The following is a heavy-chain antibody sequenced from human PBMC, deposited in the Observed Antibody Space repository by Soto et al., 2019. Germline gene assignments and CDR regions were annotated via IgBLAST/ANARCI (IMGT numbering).Heavy chain of an antibody. D-gene: IGHD2-2*01. CDR2: INAGNGNT. CDR3: ARDIVVVPAAMAWEYYYYYGMDV. CDR1: GYTFTSYA. Sequence: ASVKVSCKASGYTFTSYAMHWVRQAPGQRLEWMGWINAGNGNTKYSQKFQGRVTITRDTSASTAYMELSSLRSEDTAVYYCARDIVVVPAAMAWEYYYYYGMDVWGQGTTVTVSS. J-gene: IGHJ6*02. V-gene: IGHV1-3*01.